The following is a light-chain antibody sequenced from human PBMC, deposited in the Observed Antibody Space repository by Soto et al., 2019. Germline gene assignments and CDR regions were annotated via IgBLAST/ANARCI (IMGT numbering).Light chain of an antibody. CDR2: RTS. Sequence: EIVMTQSPATLSVSPGERATLSCRASQSISSNLAWYQQKPGQAPRLLMFRTSSRATGFPARFSGSGSGTEFNLTISSLAPDDFAVYYCQQRHNWPRTFGHGTRVEI. J-gene: IGKJ1*01. CDR1: QSISSN. V-gene: IGKV3-15*01. CDR3: QQRHNWPRT.